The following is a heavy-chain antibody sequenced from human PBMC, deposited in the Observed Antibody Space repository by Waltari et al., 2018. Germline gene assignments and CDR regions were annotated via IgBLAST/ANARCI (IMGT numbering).Heavy chain of an antibody. CDR2: IYYSGST. CDR1: GGSISSYY. J-gene: IGHJ6*02. Sequence: QVQLQESGPGLVKPSETLSLTCTVSGGSISSYYWRWIRQPPGKGLEWIGYIYYSGSTNYNPSLKSRVTISVDTSKNQFSLKLSSVTAADTAVYYCARDAPYYYDSSGYYYYGMDVWGQGTTVTVSS. D-gene: IGHD3-22*01. CDR3: ARDAPYYYDSSGYYYYGMDV. V-gene: IGHV4-59*01.